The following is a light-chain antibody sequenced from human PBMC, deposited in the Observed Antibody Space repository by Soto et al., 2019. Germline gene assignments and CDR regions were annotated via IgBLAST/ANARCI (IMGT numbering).Light chain of an antibody. CDR1: QGISSH. CDR3: QHYNSYSEA. V-gene: IGKV1-5*03. Sequence: DIRLTQSPSVLSASVGDRVTITCRASQGISSHLAWYQQKPGKAPKLLIYKASTLKSGVPSRFSGSGSGTEFTLTISSLQPDDFATYYCQHYNSYSEAFGQGTKVDI. J-gene: IGKJ1*01. CDR2: KAS.